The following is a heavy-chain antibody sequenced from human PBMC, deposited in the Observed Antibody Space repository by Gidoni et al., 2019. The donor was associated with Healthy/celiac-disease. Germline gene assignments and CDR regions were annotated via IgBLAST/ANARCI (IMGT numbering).Heavy chain of an antibody. Sequence: EVQLLESGGGLVQPGGSLRLSCAASGFTFSSYSMNWVRQAPGKGLEWVSGISGSGGSTYYAGSVKGRFTISRDNSKKALYLQMNSLRAEDTAAYYCAKGGGDDFWSGFYWYFDLWGRGTLVTVSS. CDR3: AKGGGDDFWSGFYWYFDL. V-gene: IGHV3-23*01. CDR2: ISGSGGST. D-gene: IGHD3-3*01. CDR1: GFTFSSYS. J-gene: IGHJ2*01.